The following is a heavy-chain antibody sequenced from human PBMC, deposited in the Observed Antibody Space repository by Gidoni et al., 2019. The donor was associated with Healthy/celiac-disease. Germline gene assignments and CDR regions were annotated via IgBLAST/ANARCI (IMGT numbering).Heavy chain of an antibody. J-gene: IGHJ6*02. CDR2: INPSGGST. Sequence: QVQLVQSGAEVKKPGASVKVSCKASGYTFTSYYMHWVRQAPGQGREWMGLINPSGGSTSYAQKFQGRVTMTRDTSTSTGYMELSSLRSEDTAVYYCAREREETGYYGYYYYYGMDVWGQGTTVTVSS. D-gene: IGHD3-9*01. V-gene: IGHV1-46*01. CDR1: GYTFTSYY. CDR3: AREREETGYYGYYYYYGMDV.